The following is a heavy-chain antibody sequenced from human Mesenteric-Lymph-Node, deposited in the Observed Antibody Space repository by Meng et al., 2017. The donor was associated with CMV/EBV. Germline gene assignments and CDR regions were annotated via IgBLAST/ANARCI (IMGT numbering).Heavy chain of an antibody. D-gene: IGHD6-13*01. CDR3: ARDSGIAAAGTRSSWWYYYGMDV. CDR1: GFSFDDYA. Sequence: GGSLRLSCAASGFSFDDYAMHWVRQAPGKGLEWVSYISSSGSTIYYADSVKGRFTISRDNAKNSLYLQMNSLRAEDTAVYYCARDSGIAAAGTRSSWWYYYGMDVWGQGTTVTVSS. V-gene: IGHV3-48*03. CDR2: ISSSGSTI. J-gene: IGHJ6*02.